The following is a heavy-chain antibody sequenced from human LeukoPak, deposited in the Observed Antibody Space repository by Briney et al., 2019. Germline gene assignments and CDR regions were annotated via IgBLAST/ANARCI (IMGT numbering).Heavy chain of an antibody. D-gene: IGHD4-17*01. J-gene: IGHJ3*02. Sequence: SETLSLTCTVSGYSISSGYYWGWIRQPPGKGLEWIGSIYHSGSTYYNPSLKSRVTISVDTSKNQFSLKLSPVTAADTAVYYCAREGVGDYGRGAFDIWGQGTMVTVSS. CDR2: IYHSGST. CDR3: AREGVGDYGRGAFDI. V-gene: IGHV4-38-2*02. CDR1: GYSISSGYY.